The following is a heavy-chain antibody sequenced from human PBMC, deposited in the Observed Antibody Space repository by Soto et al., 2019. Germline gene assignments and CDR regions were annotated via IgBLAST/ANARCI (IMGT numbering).Heavy chain of an antibody. V-gene: IGHV3-23*01. J-gene: IGHJ4*02. Sequence: EVQLLESGGGLVQPGGSLRLSCAASGFTFSSYAMSWVRQAPGKGLEWVSAISGSGGSTYYADSVKGRFTISRDNSKNTLHLQMNSLRAEDPAVYYCAKGQGGFGAFDYWGQGTLVTVSS. CDR1: GFTFSSYA. CDR2: ISGSGGST. D-gene: IGHD3-10*01. CDR3: AKGQGGFGAFDY.